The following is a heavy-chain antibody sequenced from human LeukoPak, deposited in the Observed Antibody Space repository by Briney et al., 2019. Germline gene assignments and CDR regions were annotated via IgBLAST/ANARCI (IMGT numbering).Heavy chain of an antibody. CDR1: GFTFTNAW. V-gene: IGHV3-15*01. D-gene: IGHD5-12*01. CDR3: ATWDRYSGYDY. CDR2: IKPKTDGGTT. J-gene: IGHJ4*02. Sequence: GGSLRLSCAASGFTFTNAWMNWVRQAPGKGLEWVGRIKPKTDGGTTDYGAPVKGRFTISRDDSKNTLYLQMNSLKTEDTAVYYCATWDRYSGYDYWGQGALVTVSS.